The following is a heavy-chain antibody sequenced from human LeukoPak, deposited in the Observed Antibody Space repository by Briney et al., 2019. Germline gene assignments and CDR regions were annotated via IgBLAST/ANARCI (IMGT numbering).Heavy chain of an antibody. J-gene: IGHJ4*02. Sequence: SETLSLTCTVSGGSISTYYWSWIRQPPGKGLEWIGYIYSSGSTNYNPSLKSRVTISLDTSKNQFSLKLSSVTAADTAVYYCARHYRYCSSTSCYDYWGQGTLVTVSS. CDR2: IYSSGST. D-gene: IGHD2-2*01. CDR3: ARHYRYCSSTSCYDY. CDR1: GGSISTYY. V-gene: IGHV4-59*08.